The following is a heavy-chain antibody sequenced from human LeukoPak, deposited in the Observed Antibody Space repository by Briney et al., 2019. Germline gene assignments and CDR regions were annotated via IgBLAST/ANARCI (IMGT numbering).Heavy chain of an antibody. Sequence: GESLKISCKGSGYSFTSYWISWVRKMPGKGLEWMGRIDPSDSYTNYSPSFQGHVTISADKSISTAYLQWSSLKASDTAMYYCARLNVVVPAAIRYYGMDVWGQGTTVTVSS. V-gene: IGHV5-10-1*01. D-gene: IGHD2-2*01. CDR1: GYSFTSYW. CDR3: ARLNVVVPAAIRYYGMDV. J-gene: IGHJ6*02. CDR2: IDPSDSYT.